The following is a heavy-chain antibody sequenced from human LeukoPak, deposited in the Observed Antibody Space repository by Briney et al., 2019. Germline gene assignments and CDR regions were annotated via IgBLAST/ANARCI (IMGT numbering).Heavy chain of an antibody. J-gene: IGHJ4*02. Sequence: ASVKVSCKASGYTFTGYYMHWVRQAPGQGLEWMGWINPNSGGTNHAQKFQGWVTMTRDTSISTAYMELSRLRSDDTAVYYCARGVGATHSLDYWGQGTLVTVSS. CDR1: GYTFTGYY. D-gene: IGHD1-26*01. CDR3: ARGVGATHSLDY. CDR2: INPNSGGT. V-gene: IGHV1-2*04.